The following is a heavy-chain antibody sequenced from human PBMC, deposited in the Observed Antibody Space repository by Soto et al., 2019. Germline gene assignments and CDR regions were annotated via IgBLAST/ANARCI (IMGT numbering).Heavy chain of an antibody. CDR2: ISVNDGRA. D-gene: IGHD3-10*01. Sequence: EVQLLESGGGLVQPGGSLRLSCAASGFTFSSYAMNWIRQGPGKGLEWVSGISVNDGRAYYADSVKGRFTVSRDNSKNTLYLQMNSLRAEDTAVYSCVKAYGSGLNWFDWWGQGTLVTVSS. J-gene: IGHJ5*01. CDR3: VKAYGSGLNWFDW. V-gene: IGHV3-23*01. CDR1: GFTFSSYA.